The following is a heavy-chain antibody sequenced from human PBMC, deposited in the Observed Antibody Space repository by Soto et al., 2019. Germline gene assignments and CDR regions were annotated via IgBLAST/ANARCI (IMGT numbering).Heavy chain of an antibody. Sequence: SETLSLTCTVSGGSISSYYWSWIRQPPGKGLEWIGYIYYSGSTNYNPSLKSRVTISVDTSKNQFSLKLSSVTAADTAVYYCARGGTDFWSGYYTGMNWFDPWGQGTLVTVSS. D-gene: IGHD3-3*01. J-gene: IGHJ5*02. CDR1: GGSISSYY. V-gene: IGHV4-59*01. CDR2: IYYSGST. CDR3: ARGGTDFWSGYYTGMNWFDP.